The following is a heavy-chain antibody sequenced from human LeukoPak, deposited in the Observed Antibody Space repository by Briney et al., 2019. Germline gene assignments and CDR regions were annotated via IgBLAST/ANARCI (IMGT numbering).Heavy chain of an antibody. CDR3: ARDRQTDIVVVVAGSPALNWFDP. Sequence: GASVKVSCKASGYTFTSYDINWVRQATGQGLEWMGWMNPNSGNTGYAQKFQGRVTITRNTSISTAYMELSSLRSEDTAVYYCARDRQTDIVVVVAGSPALNWFDPWGQGTLVTVSS. CDR1: GYTFTSYD. CDR2: MNPNSGNT. J-gene: IGHJ5*02. D-gene: IGHD2-15*01. V-gene: IGHV1-8*03.